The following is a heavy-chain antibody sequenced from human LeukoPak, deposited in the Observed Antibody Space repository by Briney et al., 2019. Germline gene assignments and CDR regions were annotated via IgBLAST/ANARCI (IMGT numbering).Heavy chain of an antibody. D-gene: IGHD3-3*01. CDR1: GYTFTGYY. J-gene: IGHJ4*02. V-gene: IGHV1-2*04. Sequence: ASVKVSCKASGYTFTGYYMHWVRQAPGQGLEWMGWINPNSGGTNYAQKFQGWVTMTRDTSISTAYMELSRLRSDDTAVYYCARNDFWGGEHPDYWGQGTLVTVAS. CDR2: INPNSGGT. CDR3: ARNDFWGGEHPDY.